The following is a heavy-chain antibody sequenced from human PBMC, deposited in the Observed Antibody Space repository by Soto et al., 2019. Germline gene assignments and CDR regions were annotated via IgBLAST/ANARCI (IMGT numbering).Heavy chain of an antibody. Sequence: SETLSLTCTVSGGSISSGGYYWSWIRQHPGKGLEWIGYIYYSGSTYYNPSLKSRVTISVDTSKNQFSLKLSSVTAADTAVYYCARGLTRCSGGSCYFFFYYYYYMDVWGKGTTVTVSS. J-gene: IGHJ6*03. CDR1: GGSISSGGYY. D-gene: IGHD2-15*01. V-gene: IGHV4-31*03. CDR3: ARGLTRCSGGSCYFFFYYYYYMDV. CDR2: IYYSGST.